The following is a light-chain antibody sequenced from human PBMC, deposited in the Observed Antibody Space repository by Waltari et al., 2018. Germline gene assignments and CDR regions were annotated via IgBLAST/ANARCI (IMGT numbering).Light chain of an antibody. CDR2: AAS. CDR1: QSISSY. V-gene: IGKV1-39*01. J-gene: IGKJ4*01. Sequence: DIQMTQSPSSLSASVGDRVSITCRAGQSISSYLNWYQQKPGKAPKLVIFAASSLQSGVPSRFSGSGSGTDFTLTISSLQPEDFASYYCQQYKTFPLTFGGGTKVEIK. CDR3: QQYKTFPLT.